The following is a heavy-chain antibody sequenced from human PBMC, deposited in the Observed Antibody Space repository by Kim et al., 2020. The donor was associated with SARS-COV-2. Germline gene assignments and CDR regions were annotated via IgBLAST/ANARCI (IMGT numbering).Heavy chain of an antibody. CDR3: ARDPLKNSLPLGYYYYHGMDV. Sequence: SETLSLTCTVSGGSISSGGYYWSWIRQHPGKGREWIGYIYYSGSTYYNPSLKSRVTISVATTKNQFSLKLSSVTAADTAVYYCARDPLKNSLPLGYYYYHGMDVWGRGPTVTVSS. CDR1: GGSISSGGYY. CDR2: IYYSGST. J-gene: IGHJ6*02. V-gene: IGHV4-31*03. D-gene: IGHD1-7*01.